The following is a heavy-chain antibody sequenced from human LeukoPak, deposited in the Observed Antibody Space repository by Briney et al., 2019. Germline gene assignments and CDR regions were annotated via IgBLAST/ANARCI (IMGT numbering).Heavy chain of an antibody. CDR1: GGSISSYY. CDR2: IYYSGST. Sequence: SETLSLTCTVSGGSISSYYWSWIRQPPGKGLEWIGYIYYSGSTNDNPSLKSRVTISVDTSKNQFSLKLSSVTAADTAVYYCARDLFVVTRRDAFDIWGQGTMVTVSS. J-gene: IGHJ3*02. V-gene: IGHV4-59*12. CDR3: ARDLFVVTRRDAFDI. D-gene: IGHD4-23*01.